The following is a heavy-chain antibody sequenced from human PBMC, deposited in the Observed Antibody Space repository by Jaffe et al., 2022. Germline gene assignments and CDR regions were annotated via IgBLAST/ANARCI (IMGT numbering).Heavy chain of an antibody. J-gene: IGHJ4*02. CDR3: VSRHDYGDYGGGGY. Sequence: QVQLVQSGAEVKKPGASVKVSCKASGYTFTSYYMHWVRQAPGQGLEWMGIINPNGGSTNYAQKFQGRVTMTRDTSTSTVYMELSSLTSEDTAVYYCVSRHDYGDYGGGGYWGQGTLVTVSS. CDR1: GYTFTSYY. D-gene: IGHD4-17*01. CDR2: INPNGGST. V-gene: IGHV1-46*01.